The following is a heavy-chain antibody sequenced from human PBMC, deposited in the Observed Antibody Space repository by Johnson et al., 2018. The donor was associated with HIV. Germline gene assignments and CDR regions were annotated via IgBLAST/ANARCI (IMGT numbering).Heavy chain of an antibody. CDR1: GFTFDE. CDR2: ISYDGSNK. Sequence: VQLVESGGGVVRPGGSLRLSCAASGFTFDEFDDYGMSWVRQAPGKGLEWVAVISYDGSNKYYADSVKGRFTISRDNSKNTLYLQMNSLRAEDTAVYYWARARGDIVANAGAFGIWGQGTMVTVSS. CDR3: ARARGDIVANAGAFGI. V-gene: IGHV3-30*03. J-gene: IGHJ3*02. D-gene: IGHD5-12*01.